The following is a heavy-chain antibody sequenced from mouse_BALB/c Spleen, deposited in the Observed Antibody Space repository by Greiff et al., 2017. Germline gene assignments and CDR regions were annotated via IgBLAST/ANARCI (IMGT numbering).Heavy chain of an antibody. CDR3: AGAYYDYGAMDY. Sequence: QLQESGPGLVKPSQSLFLACSITGFPITSGYYWIWIRQSPGKPLEWMGYITHSGETFYNPSLQSPISITRETSKNQFFLQLNSVTTEDTAMYYCAGAYYDYGAMDYWGQGTSVTVSS. V-gene: IGHV12-3*02. D-gene: IGHD2-10*01. J-gene: IGHJ4*01. CDR1: GFPITSGYY. CDR2: ITHSGET.